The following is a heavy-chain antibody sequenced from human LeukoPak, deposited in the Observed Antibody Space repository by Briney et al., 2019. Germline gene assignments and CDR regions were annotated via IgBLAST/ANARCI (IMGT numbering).Heavy chain of an antibody. CDR2: ISSSSSYI. CDR3: ARDSSGSFDY. CDR1: GFTFSSYS. D-gene: IGHD1-26*01. J-gene: IGHJ4*02. Sequence: GGSLRLSCAASGFTFSSYSMNRVRQAPGKGLEWVSSISSSSSYIYYEASVKGRFTISRDNAKNSLYLQMNSLRAEDTAVYYCARDSSGSFDYWGQGTLVTVSS. V-gene: IGHV3-21*01.